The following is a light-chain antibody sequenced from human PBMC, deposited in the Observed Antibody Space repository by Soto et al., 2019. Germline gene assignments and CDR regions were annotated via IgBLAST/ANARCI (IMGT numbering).Light chain of an antibody. J-gene: IGKJ1*01. CDR3: QHYNSYSEA. V-gene: IGKV1-17*01. CDR2: AAS. Sequence: DIQMTQSPSSLSASVEDRFIITCRASQSISNHLNCYQQKPGKAPKLLIFAASSLQSGVPSRFSGSRSGTEFTLTITSLQPEDFATYYCQHYNSYSEAFGQGTKVDIK. CDR1: QSISNH.